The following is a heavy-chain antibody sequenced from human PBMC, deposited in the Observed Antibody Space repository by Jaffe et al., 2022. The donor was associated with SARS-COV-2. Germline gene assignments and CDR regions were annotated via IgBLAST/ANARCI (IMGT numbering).Heavy chain of an antibody. D-gene: IGHD3-16*01. CDR1: GYIFTDYA. CDR3: TRRGGVFDF. CDR2: INTDTGIP. V-gene: IGHV7-4-1*02. J-gene: IGHJ5*01. Sequence: QVQLVQSGSELKKPGASMKISCQASGYIFTDYAVNWIRQAPGRGLEWMGWINTDTGIPTYAQAFAGRFVFSLDTSVNTAFLHISGLRSNDTAVYYCTRRGGVFDFWGQGTQITVSS.